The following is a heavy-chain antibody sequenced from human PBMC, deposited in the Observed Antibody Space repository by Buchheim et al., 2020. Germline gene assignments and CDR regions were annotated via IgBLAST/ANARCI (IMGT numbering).Heavy chain of an antibody. CDR1: GDAFVAYG. V-gene: IGHV1-69*01. CDR3: ARELIVVLPGKRIASAFDY. Sequence: QVQLVQSGAEVKKPGSSVKVSCKASGDAFVAYGISWVRQAPGQGLEWMGGIIPLFGTTNLAQEFQDRVTITADESTRTAYMELSSLRSDDTAVYFCARELIVVLPGKRIASAFDYWGQGTL. J-gene: IGHJ4*02. CDR2: IIPLFGTT. D-gene: IGHD2-2*01.